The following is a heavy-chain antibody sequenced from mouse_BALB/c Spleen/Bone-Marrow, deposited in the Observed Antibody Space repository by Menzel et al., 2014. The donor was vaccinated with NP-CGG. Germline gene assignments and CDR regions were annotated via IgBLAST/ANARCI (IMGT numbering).Heavy chain of an antibody. CDR3: ARDDYYAMDY. V-gene: IGHV7-3*02. Sequence: DVKLVESGGGLVQPGGSLRLSCATSGFTFTDYYMSWVRQPPGKALEWLGFIRNKANGYTTEYSASVKGRFTISRDNSQSILYLQMNTLRAEDRATYYCARDDYYAMDYWGQGTSVTVSS. CDR1: GFTFTDYY. J-gene: IGHJ4*01. CDR2: IRNKANGYTT.